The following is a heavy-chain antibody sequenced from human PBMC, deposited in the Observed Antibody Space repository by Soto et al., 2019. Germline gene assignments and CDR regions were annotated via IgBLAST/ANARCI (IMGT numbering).Heavy chain of an antibody. Sequence: EVQLVESGGGLVQPGGSLRLSCAASGFTVSSFYMTWVRQAPGKGLQWVAVISSGGSTYYADSVKGRFTISRDNSKNTLYLEMNSLRAEDRAVYYCARDTFGGAYDFLHGGQGTLVTVSS. CDR1: GFTVSSFY. D-gene: IGHD3-3*01. CDR2: ISSGGST. CDR3: ARDTFGGAYDFLH. V-gene: IGHV3-66*01. J-gene: IGHJ4*02.